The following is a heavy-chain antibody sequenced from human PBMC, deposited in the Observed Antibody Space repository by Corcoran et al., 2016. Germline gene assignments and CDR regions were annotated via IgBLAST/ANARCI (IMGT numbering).Heavy chain of an antibody. CDR3: ASLRHENFMGGLDL. Sequence: QEQLVASGGGVVQPGGSLRLSCAASGFSFRYYGMHWVRQAPGKGLEWVAIIWNDGSNKNHADSVRGRFTISRDNSKNTLYLQMNSLVAEETAVYYCASLRHENFMGGLDLWGQGITVTVSS. CDR1: GFSFRYYG. D-gene: IGHD3-16*01. J-gene: IGHJ6*02. V-gene: IGHV3-33*01. CDR2: IWNDGSNK.